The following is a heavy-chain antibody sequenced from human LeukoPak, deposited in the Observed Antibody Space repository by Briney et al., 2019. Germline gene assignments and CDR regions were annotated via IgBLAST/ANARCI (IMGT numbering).Heavy chain of an antibody. J-gene: IGHJ6*04. CDR2: ISSSSSTI. D-gene: IGHD3-10*02. V-gene: IGHV3-48*04. CDR3: AELGITMIGGV. Sequence: PGRSLRLSCAASGFTFSSYSMNWVRQPPGKGLEWVSYISSSSSTIYYADSVKGRFTISRDNAKNSLYLQMNSLRAEDTAVYYCAELGITMIGGVWGKGTTVTISS. CDR1: GFTFSSYS.